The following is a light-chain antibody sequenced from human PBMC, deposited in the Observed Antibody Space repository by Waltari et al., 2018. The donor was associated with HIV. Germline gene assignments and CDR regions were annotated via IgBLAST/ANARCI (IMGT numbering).Light chain of an antibody. J-gene: IGLJ2*01. CDR2: EVT. Sequence: SVLPPPASVSGSPGQSITISCTATSSDIGSYYYVSWYQHPPDKYPTLIIYEVTNRPSGGSNRLSGAKSGNTASLTISGLQAEDEADYYCGSYTSGRTVGFGGGTKLTVL. V-gene: IGLV2-14*01. CDR1: SSDIGSYYY. CDR3: GSYTSGRTVG.